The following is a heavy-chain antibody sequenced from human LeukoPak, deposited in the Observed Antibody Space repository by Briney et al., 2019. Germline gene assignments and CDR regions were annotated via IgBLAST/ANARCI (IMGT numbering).Heavy chain of an antibody. CDR2: ISYDESNK. CDR3: VKDRTGGRVAFDI. Sequence: PGGSLRLSCAASGFAFSSYAMYWVRQAPGKGLEWVAVISYDESNKYYADSLEGRFTISRDNSQNTLYLQMSSLRAEDTAVYYCVKDRTGGRVAFDIWGQGTMVTVSS. CDR1: GFAFSSYA. J-gene: IGHJ3*02. V-gene: IGHV3-30*14. D-gene: IGHD1-14*01.